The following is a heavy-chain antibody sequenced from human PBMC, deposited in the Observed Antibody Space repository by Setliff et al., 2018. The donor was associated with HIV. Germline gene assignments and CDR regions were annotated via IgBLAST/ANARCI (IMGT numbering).Heavy chain of an antibody. D-gene: IGHD3-3*01. CDR1: GYTFSGYG. Sequence: ASVKVSCKASGYTFSGYGISWVRQAPGQGVEWMGWISASNGNTNYAQKLQGRVTMTTDTSTSTAYMELRSLRSDDTAVYYCARGYYNFWSGYYDSRFPNPIDAFDIWGQGAMVTVSS. V-gene: IGHV1-18*01. CDR2: ISASNGNT. J-gene: IGHJ3*02. CDR3: ARGYYNFWSGYYDSRFPNPIDAFDI.